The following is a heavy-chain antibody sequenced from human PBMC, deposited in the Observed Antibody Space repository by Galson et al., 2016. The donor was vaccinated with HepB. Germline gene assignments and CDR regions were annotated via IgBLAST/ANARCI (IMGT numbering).Heavy chain of an antibody. CDR2: ISWNSGTI. Sequence: SLRLSCAASGFRFGNYAMHWVRQAPGKGLEWVSGISWNSGTIVYADSVEGRFTISRDNAKNSLYLQMNSLRAEDTALYYCAKTGGIAARPGNWYFDLWGRGTPVTVSS. J-gene: IGHJ2*01. V-gene: IGHV3-9*01. CDR1: GFRFGNYA. CDR3: AKTGGIAARPGNWYFDL. D-gene: IGHD6-6*01.